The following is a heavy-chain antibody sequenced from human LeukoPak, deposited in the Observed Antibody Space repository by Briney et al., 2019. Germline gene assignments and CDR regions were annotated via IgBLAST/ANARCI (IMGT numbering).Heavy chain of an antibody. V-gene: IGHV4-39*01. CDR3: ARATFPISGPGHYDSSGYLYFDY. Sequence: PSETLSLTCTVSGGPIRSSGFYWGWIRQSPGKGLEWIGNIDYSGSTYYNPSLRSRVTISVDTSKNQFSLEVNSVTAADTAVYYCARATFPISGPGHYDSSGYLYFDYWGQGTLVTVSS. J-gene: IGHJ4*02. CDR1: GGPIRSSGFY. CDR2: IDYSGST. D-gene: IGHD3-22*01.